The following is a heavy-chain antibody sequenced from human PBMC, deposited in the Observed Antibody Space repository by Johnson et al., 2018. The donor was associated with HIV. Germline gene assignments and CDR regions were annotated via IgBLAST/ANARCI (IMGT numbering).Heavy chain of an antibody. D-gene: IGHD3-3*01. Sequence: VHLVESGGGVVQPGRSLRLSCAASGFTFSSYAMHWVRQAPGKGLEWVAVISYDGSNKYYADSVKGRFTISRDNSKNTLYLQMNSLRAEDTAVYYCAKDKVMFLENPVDAFDVWGQGTMVTFSS. CDR3: AKDKVMFLENPVDAFDV. CDR2: ISYDGSNK. J-gene: IGHJ3*01. V-gene: IGHV3-30-3*01. CDR1: GFTFSSYA.